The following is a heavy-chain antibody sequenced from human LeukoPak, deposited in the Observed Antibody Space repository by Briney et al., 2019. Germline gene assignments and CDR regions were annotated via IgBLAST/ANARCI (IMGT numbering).Heavy chain of an antibody. CDR1: GGSISSYY. CDR3: ARRFDILTGNDAFDI. Sequence: PSETLSLTCTVSGGSISSYYWSWIRQPPGKGLEWIGYIYYTGSTNYNPSLKSRVTISVDTSKNQFSLKLSSVTAADTAVYYCARRFDILTGNDAFDIWGQGTMVTVSS. V-gene: IGHV4-59*08. D-gene: IGHD3-9*01. J-gene: IGHJ3*02. CDR2: IYYTGST.